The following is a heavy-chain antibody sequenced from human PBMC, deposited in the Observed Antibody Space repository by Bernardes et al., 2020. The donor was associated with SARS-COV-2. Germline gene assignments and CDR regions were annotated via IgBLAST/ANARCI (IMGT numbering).Heavy chain of an antibody. J-gene: IGHJ4*02. D-gene: IGHD7-27*01. V-gene: IGHV3-74*01. CDR3: AREGNWDLDY. CDR1: GFTFSRYW. Sequence: GGSLRLSCAASGFTFSRYWMHWVRQAPGKGLVWVSRIDSDGSSTTYADAVKGRFTMSRDNAKNTQRITALRVEDTAVYYCAREGNWDLDYWGQGTLVTVSS. CDR2: IDSDGSST.